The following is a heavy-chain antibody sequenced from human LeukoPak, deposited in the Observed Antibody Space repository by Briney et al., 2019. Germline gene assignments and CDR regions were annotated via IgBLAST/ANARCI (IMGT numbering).Heavy chain of an antibody. CDR1: GGSISSSSYY. V-gene: IGHV4-39*01. CDR2: IYYSGST. CDR3: ARHRMYYYDSSGRGVADAFDI. Sequence: TSETLSLTCTVSGGSISSSSYYWGWIRQPPGKGLEWIGSIYYSGSTYYNPSLKSRVTISVGTSKNQFSLKLSSMTAADTAVYYCARHRMYYYDSSGRGVADAFDIWGQGTMVTVSS. J-gene: IGHJ3*02. D-gene: IGHD3-22*01.